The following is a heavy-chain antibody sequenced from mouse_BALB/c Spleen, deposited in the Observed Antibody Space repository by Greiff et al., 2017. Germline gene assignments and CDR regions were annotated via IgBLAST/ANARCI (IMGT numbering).Heavy chain of an antibody. D-gene: IGHD2-3*01. CDR3: ARRDGYYTDYYAMDY. J-gene: IGHJ4*01. CDR2: IYWDDDK. CDR1: GFSLSTSGMG. Sequence: QVTLKVSGPGILQPSQTLSLTCSFSGFSLSTSGMGVSWIRQPSGKGLEWLAHIYWDDDKRYNPSLKSRLTISKDTSRNQVFLKITSVDTADTATYYCARRDGYYTDYYAMDYWGQGTSVTVSS. V-gene: IGHV8-12*01.